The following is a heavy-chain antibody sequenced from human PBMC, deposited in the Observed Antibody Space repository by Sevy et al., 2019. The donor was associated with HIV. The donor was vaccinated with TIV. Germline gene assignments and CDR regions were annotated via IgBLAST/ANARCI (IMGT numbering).Heavy chain of an antibody. V-gene: IGHV1-18*04. CDR2: ISAYNGNT. D-gene: IGHD3-22*01. CDR3: ARVPAYYYDSSGSVAFDI. CDR1: GYTFTSYG. Sequence: ASLKVSCKASGYTFTSYGISWVRQAPGQGLEWMGWISAYNGNTNYAQKLQGRVTMTTDTSTSTAYMELRSLRSDDTAVYYCARVPAYYYDSSGSVAFDIWGQGTMVTVSS. J-gene: IGHJ3*02.